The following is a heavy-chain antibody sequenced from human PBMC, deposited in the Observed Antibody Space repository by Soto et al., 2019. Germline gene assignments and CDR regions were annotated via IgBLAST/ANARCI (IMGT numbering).Heavy chain of an antibody. J-gene: IGHJ6*02. V-gene: IGHV1-18*01. CDR1: GYTFTRSG. Sequence: QVQLVQSGAEVKKPGASVKVSCKASGYTFTRSGISWARQAPGQGPEWMGWISSYNGDTNYAQTFQGRVTMTTDTSTITAYKELRSLRSDDTAVYYCAREGVAPYYYYGMDIWGQGTPVTVSS. CDR2: ISSYNGDT. CDR3: AREGVAPYYYYGMDI. D-gene: IGHD5-12*01.